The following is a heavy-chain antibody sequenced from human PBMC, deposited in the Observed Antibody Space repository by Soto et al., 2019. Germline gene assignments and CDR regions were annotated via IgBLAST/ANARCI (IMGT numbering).Heavy chain of an antibody. CDR1: GGSVSSGSYY. CDR3: ARCLAHYYDSSGYSHYSPYYYGMDV. V-gene: IGHV4-61*02. D-gene: IGHD3-22*01. Sequence: PSETLSLTCTVSGGSVSSGSYYWSWIRQPAGKGLEWIGRIYTSGSTNYNPSLKSRVTMSVDTSKNQFSLKLSSVTAADTAVYYCARCLAHYYDSSGYSHYSPYYYGMDVWGQGTTVTVSS. CDR2: IYTSGST. J-gene: IGHJ6*02.